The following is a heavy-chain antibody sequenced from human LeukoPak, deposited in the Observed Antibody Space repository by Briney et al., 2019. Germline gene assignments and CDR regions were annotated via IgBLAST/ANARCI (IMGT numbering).Heavy chain of an antibody. J-gene: IGHJ4*02. V-gene: IGHV1-18*01. CDR3: AREAKDSSGYHYSRGDY. CDR1: GYTFTSYG. Sequence: ASVKVSCKASGYTFTSYGFSWVRQAPGQGLEWMGWISAYNGNTNYAQKFRGRVTMTTDTSTNTAYMELGSLISDDTAVYYCAREAKDSSGYHYSRGDYWGQGTLVTVSS. CDR2: ISAYNGNT. D-gene: IGHD3-22*01.